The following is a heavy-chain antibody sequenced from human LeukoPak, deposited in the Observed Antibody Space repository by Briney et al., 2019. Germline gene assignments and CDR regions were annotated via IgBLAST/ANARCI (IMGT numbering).Heavy chain of an antibody. CDR3: ATGASVGAVPAFDI. D-gene: IGHD1-26*01. V-gene: IGHV1-24*01. CDR2: FDPEDGET. CDR1: GYTLTELS. Sequence: ASVKVSCKVSGYTLTELSMHRVRQAPGKGLEWLGGFDPEDGETIYAQKFQGRVTMTEDTSTDTAYMELSSLRSEDTAVYYCATGASVGAVPAFDIWGQGTMVTVSS. J-gene: IGHJ3*02.